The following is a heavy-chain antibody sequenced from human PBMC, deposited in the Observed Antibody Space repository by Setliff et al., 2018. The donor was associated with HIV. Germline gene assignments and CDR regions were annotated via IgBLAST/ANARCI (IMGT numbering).Heavy chain of an antibody. D-gene: IGHD4-17*01. J-gene: IGHJ3*02. Sequence: SVKVSCKASGGTFSSYAISWVRQAPGQGLEWMGGIIPILGIANYAQKFQGRVTITTDESTSTAYMELSSLRSEDTAVYYCARGPDDYGGDDGAFDIWGQGTMVTVSS. V-gene: IGHV1-69*10. CDR2: IIPILGIA. CDR1: GGTFSSYA. CDR3: ARGPDDYGGDDGAFDI.